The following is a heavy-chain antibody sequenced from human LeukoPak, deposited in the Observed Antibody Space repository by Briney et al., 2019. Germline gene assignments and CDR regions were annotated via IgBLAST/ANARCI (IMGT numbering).Heavy chain of an antibody. J-gene: IGHJ2*01. CDR3: ARLKLGAYFDL. CDR1: GGSFSGYY. CDR2: INHSGST. V-gene: IGHV4-34*01. Sequence: TPSETLSLTCAVYGGSFSGYYWSWIRQPPGKGLEWIGEINHSGSTNYNPSLKSRVTILLDTSKNQCSLKLTSVSAADTAVYYCARLKLGAYFDLWGRGTLVTVSS. D-gene: IGHD3-16*01.